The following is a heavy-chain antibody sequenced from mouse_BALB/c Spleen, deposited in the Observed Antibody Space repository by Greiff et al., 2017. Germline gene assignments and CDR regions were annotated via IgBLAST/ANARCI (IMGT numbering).Heavy chain of an antibody. V-gene: IGHV14-4*02. CDR2: IDTENGDT. D-gene: IGHD1-1*02. CDR1: GFNIKDYD. CDR3: TEVGRCSFDY. Sequence: VQLQQSGAELVRPGASVKLSCTASGFNIKDYDMHWVKQRPEQGLEWIGWIDTENGDTEYAAKFQGKATMTADTASNTVYLQLSSLTSEDTAVYYYTEVGRCSFDYWGQGTTLTVSS. J-gene: IGHJ2*01.